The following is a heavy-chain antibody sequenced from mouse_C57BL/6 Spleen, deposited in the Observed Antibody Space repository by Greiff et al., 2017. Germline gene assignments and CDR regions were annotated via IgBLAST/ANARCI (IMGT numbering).Heavy chain of an antibody. V-gene: IGHV10-3*01. Sequence: EVKLMESGGGLVQPKGSLKLSCAASGFTFNTYAMHWVRQAPGKGLEWVARIRSKSSNYATYYADSVKDRFTISRDDSQSMLYLQMNNLKTEDTAMYYCVRDYYNHWYFGVWGTGTTVTVSS. D-gene: IGHD2-12*01. CDR2: IRSKSSNYAT. CDR1: GFTFNTYA. J-gene: IGHJ1*03. CDR3: VRDYYNHWYFGV.